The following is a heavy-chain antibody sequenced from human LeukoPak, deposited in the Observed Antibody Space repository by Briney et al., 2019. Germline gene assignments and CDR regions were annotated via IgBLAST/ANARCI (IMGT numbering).Heavy chain of an antibody. Sequence: ASVTVSCKASGYTFTGYYMHWVRQAPGQGLEWMGWINPNSGGTNYAQKFQGRVTMTRDTSISTAYMELNRLSSDDTAVYYCARGEPLMIVPFYYMDVWAKGTTVTVSS. V-gene: IGHV1-2*02. D-gene: IGHD3-16*01. CDR2: INPNSGGT. CDR1: GYTFTGYY. J-gene: IGHJ6*03. CDR3: ARGEPLMIVPFYYMDV.